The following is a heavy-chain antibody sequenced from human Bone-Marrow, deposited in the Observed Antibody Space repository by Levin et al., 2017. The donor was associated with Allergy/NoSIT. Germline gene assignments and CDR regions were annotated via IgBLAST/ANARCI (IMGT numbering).Heavy chain of an antibody. J-gene: IGHJ6*02. V-gene: IGHV3-7*01. Sequence: GASVKVSCAASGFTFSSYWMSWVRQAPGKGLEWVANIKQDGSEKYYVDSVKGRFTISRDNAKNSLYLQMNSLRAEDTAVYYCARNPPGYYDFWSGYYSPYYYYGMDVWGQGTTVTVSS. CDR1: GFTFSSYW. CDR2: IKQDGSEK. CDR3: ARNPPGYYDFWSGYYSPYYYYGMDV. D-gene: IGHD3-3*01.